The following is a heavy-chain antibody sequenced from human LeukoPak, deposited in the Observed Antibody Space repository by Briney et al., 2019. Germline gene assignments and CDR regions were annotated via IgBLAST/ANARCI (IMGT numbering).Heavy chain of an antibody. CDR2: IIPILGIA. D-gene: IGHD2-15*01. CDR1: GGTFSSYA. CDR3: AISDCSGGSCYSDY. V-gene: IGHV1-69*04. J-gene: IGHJ4*02. Sequence: GSSVKVSCKASGGTFSSYAISWVRQAPGQGLEWMGRIIPILGIANYAQKFQGRVTITADKSTSTAYMELSSLRSEDTAVYYCAISDCSGGSCYSDYWGQGTLVTVSS.